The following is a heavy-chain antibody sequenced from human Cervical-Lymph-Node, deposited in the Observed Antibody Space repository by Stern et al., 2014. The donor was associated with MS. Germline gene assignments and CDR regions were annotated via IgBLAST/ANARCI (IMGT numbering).Heavy chain of an antibody. D-gene: IGHD6-19*01. V-gene: IGHV1-69*01. CDR1: GGTLSRYA. CDR2: IIPLSGKT. CDR3: AGSYSGWDNPYHFYGMDV. J-gene: IGHJ6*02. Sequence: VQLLESGAEVKKPGSSVKVSCKASGGTLSRYAISWVRQAPGQGLEWMGGIIPLSGKTNYAQKFQGRIKLLADESTSTAYMELSSLRSEDAAVYFCAGSYSGWDNPYHFYGMDVWGQGTTVTVS.